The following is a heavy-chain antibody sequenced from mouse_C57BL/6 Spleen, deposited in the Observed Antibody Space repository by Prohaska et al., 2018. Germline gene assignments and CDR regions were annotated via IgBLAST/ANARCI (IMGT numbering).Heavy chain of an antibody. CDR3: ARRYLWYFDV. J-gene: IGHJ1*03. CDR2: INPNNGGT. D-gene: IGHD5-1-1*01. V-gene: IGHV1-26*01. Sequence: HGKSLEWIGDINPNNGGTSYNQKFKGKATLTVDESSSTAYMELRSLTSEDSAVYYCARRYLWYFDVWGTGTTVSVSS.